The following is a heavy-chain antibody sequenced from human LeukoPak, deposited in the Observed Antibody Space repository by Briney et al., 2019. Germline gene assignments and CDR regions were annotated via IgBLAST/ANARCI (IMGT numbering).Heavy chain of an antibody. CDR1: GGSISSGGYY. CDR3: ARSLRKTTAYFDY. V-gene: IGHV4-31*03. Sequence: SETLSLTCTVSGGSISSGGYYWSWIRQHPGKGLEWIGYIYYSGSTYYNLSLKSRVTISVDTSKNQFSLKLSSVTAADTAVYYCARSLRKTTAYFDYWGQGTLVTVSS. D-gene: IGHD4-17*01. CDR2: IYYSGST. J-gene: IGHJ4*02.